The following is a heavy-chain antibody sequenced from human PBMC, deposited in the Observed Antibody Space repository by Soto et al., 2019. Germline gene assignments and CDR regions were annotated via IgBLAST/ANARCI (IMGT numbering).Heavy chain of an antibody. CDR2: TYYRSKWYN. V-gene: IGHV6-1*01. CDR1: GDSVSSNSAA. CDR3: ARDSATSIAAAGTTIDY. Sequence: SQTLSLTCAISGDSVSSNSAAWNCIRQSPSRGLEWLGRTYYRSKWYNDYAVSVKSRITINPDTSKNQFSLQLNSVTPEDTAVYYCARDSATSIAAAGTTIDYWGQGTLVTVSS. D-gene: IGHD6-13*01. J-gene: IGHJ4*02.